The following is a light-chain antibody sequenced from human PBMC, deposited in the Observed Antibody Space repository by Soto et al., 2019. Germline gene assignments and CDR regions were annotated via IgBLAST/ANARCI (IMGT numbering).Light chain of an antibody. CDR2: DAS. Sequence: EIVLTQSPATLSLSPGERATLSCRASQSVSSYLAWYQQKPGQAPRLLIYDASKRVTGIPVRFSGSGSGTAFTLTISSLEPEDFAVSYCQQRSNWITFGQGTRLDIK. V-gene: IGKV3-11*01. CDR1: QSVSSY. CDR3: QQRSNWIT. J-gene: IGKJ5*01.